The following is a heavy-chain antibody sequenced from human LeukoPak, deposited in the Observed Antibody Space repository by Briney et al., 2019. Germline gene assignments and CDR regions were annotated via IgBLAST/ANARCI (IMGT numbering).Heavy chain of an antibody. CDR3: ARRSSIGWQPYYFDQ. J-gene: IGHJ4*02. D-gene: IGHD2-2*01. V-gene: IGHV5-51*01. CDR1: GYSFAIYW. Sequence: GESLKISCKASGYSFAIYWIGWVRQMPGKGLEWMGIIYPGDSDTRYSPSFQGQVTISADKSINTAYLQWSSLGASDTALYYCARRSSIGWQPYYFDQWGQGTQVTVSS. CDR2: IYPGDSDT.